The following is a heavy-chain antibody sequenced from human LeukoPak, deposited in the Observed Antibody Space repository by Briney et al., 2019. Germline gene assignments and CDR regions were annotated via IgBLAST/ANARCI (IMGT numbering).Heavy chain of an antibody. V-gene: IGHV4-59*08. CDR2: IYYNGST. Sequence: PSETLSLTCTVSGGSISTYSWSWIRQPPGKGLEWIGYIYYNGSTDYNPSLKSRVTISVDTSQNQFSLRLSSVTAADTAVYYCATSTPYYYDSSGYALQHWGQGTLVTVSS. D-gene: IGHD3-22*01. J-gene: IGHJ1*01. CDR3: ATSTPYYYDSSGYALQH. CDR1: GGSISTYS.